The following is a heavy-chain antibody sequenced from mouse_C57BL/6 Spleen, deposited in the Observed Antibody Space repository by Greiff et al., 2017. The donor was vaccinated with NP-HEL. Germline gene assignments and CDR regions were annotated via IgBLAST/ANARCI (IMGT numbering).Heavy chain of an antibody. V-gene: IGHV10-1*01. Sequence: EVQVVESGGGLVQPKGSLKLSCAASGFSFNTYAMNWVRQAPGKGLEWVARIRSKSNNYATYYADSVKDRFTISRDDSESMLYLQMNNLKTEDTAMYYCVRHGDYGTYYAMDYWGQGTSVTVSS. CDR1: GFSFNTYA. CDR2: IRSKSNNYAT. J-gene: IGHJ4*01. CDR3: VRHGDYGTYYAMDY. D-gene: IGHD2-1*01.